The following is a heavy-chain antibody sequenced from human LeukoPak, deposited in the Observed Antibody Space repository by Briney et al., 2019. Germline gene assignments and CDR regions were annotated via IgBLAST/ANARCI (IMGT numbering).Heavy chain of an antibody. Sequence: PSETLSLTCAVSGGSISSYYWSWIRQHPGKGLEWIGYIYYSGSTYYNPSLKSRVTISVDTSKNQFSLKLSSVTAADTAVYYCARDRSGQLVLDYWGQGTLVTVSS. CDR2: IYYSGST. V-gene: IGHV4-31*11. D-gene: IGHD6-6*01. CDR1: GGSISSYY. J-gene: IGHJ4*02. CDR3: ARDRSGQLVLDY.